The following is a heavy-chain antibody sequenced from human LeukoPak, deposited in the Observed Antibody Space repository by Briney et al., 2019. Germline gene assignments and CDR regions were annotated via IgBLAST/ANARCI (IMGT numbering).Heavy chain of an antibody. CDR1: GHSISSGGHS. V-gene: IGHV4-30-2*01. D-gene: IGHD3-22*01. Sequence: PSQTLSLTCAVSGHSISSGGHSWSWIRQPPGKALEWIGYIYHSRSTYYNPSLKSRVTISVDRSKNEFSLKLSSVTAADTAVYYCASLSLYYYDTSGFSRGYFDYWGQGTLVTVSS. CDR3: ASLSLYYYDTSGFSRGYFDY. CDR2: IYHSRST. J-gene: IGHJ4*02.